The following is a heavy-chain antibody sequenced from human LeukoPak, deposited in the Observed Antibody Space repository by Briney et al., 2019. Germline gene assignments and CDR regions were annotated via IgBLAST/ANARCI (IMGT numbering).Heavy chain of an antibody. D-gene: IGHD5-24*01. V-gene: IGHV4-31*09. CDR1: GGSISSGGYY. CDR3: ATNFRDGYNLDAFDI. Sequence: SETLSLTCTVSGGSISSGGYYWSWIRQHPGKGLEWIGYIYYSGSTNYNPSLKSRVTISVDKSKNQFSLKLSSVTAADTAVYYCATNFRDGYNLDAFDIWGQGTMVTVSS. CDR2: IYYSGST. J-gene: IGHJ3*02.